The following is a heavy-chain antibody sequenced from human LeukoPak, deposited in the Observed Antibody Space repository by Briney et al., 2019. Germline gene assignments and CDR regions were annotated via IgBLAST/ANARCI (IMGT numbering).Heavy chain of an antibody. V-gene: IGHV3-30*02. CDR2: IGNDGSNK. J-gene: IGHJ4*02. CDR3: AAHQGYCSGGGCGPY. CDR1: GFTFSTFG. D-gene: IGHD2-15*01. Sequence: PGGSLRLSCAASGFTFSTFGMHWVRQAPGKGLEWLAFIGNDGSNKYYVDSVKGRFTISRDNSKNTLYLQMNTLRAEDTAVYHCAAHQGYCSGGGCGPYWDQGTQVTVSS.